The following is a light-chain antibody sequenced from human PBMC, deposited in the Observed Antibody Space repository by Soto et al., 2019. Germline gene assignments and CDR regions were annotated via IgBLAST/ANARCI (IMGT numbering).Light chain of an antibody. V-gene: IGLV2-23*01. CDR1: SSDVGSSNL. CDR2: EGS. Sequence: QSALTQPASVSGSPGQSITISCTGTSSDVGSSNLVSWYQQYPGKAPKLIIYEGSKRPSGVSNRFSGSKSGNTASLTISGLQAEDEADYSCCSYAGSNTWVFGGGTKLTVL. J-gene: IGLJ3*02. CDR3: CSYAGSNTWV.